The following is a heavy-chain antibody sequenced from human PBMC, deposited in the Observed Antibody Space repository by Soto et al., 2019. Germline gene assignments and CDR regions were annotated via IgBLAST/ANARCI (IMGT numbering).Heavy chain of an antibody. CDR2: FYPADSDT. CDR1: GYSFSSHW. CDR3: ARSPGGYSYGSTDY. V-gene: IGHV5-51*01. J-gene: IGHJ4*02. Sequence: GESLKISCKGSGYSFSSHWIAWVRQVPGKGLEWMGIFYPADSDTRYSPSFQGHVTMSGDKSSSTAYMQWTSLKASDTAMYYCARSPGGYSYGSTDYWGQGTPVTVSS. D-gene: IGHD5-18*01.